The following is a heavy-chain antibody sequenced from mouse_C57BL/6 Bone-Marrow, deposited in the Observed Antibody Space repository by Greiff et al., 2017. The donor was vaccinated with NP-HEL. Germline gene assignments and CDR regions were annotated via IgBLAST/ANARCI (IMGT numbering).Heavy chain of an antibody. CDR3: VRDYLSLDY. V-gene: IGHV10-1*01. J-gene: IGHJ2*01. D-gene: IGHD1-1*02. Sequence: VKDRFTISRDDSESMLYLQMNNLKTEDTAMYYCVRDYLSLDYWGQGTTLTVSS.